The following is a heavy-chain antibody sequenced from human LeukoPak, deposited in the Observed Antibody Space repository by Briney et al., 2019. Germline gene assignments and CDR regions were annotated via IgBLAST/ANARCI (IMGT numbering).Heavy chain of an antibody. Sequence: PSGGPLRLFCVACGFMSSAFWMSCVRRPPGQGLECVANIKKDGSEKEYVDSVKGRFSIFRDNAKNSVFLQMNSLRAEDTAVYYCATFAGVVPGGLLLWGKGTTVIVSS. CDR2: IKKDGSEK. CDR1: GFMSSAFW. J-gene: IGHJ6*04. V-gene: IGHV3-7*01. D-gene: IGHD2-2*01. CDR3: ATFAGVVPGGLLL.